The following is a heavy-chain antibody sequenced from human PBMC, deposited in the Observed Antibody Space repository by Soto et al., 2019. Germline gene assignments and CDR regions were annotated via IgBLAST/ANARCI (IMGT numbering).Heavy chain of an antibody. D-gene: IGHD3-22*01. CDR3: VRDQFYYDSSGHSDAFDI. Sequence: GSLRLSCAASGFTFSSYTLTWVRQAPGKGLEWVSSISSSSSYIYSADSLKGRFTISRDNAKNSLYLQMNSLTAEDTAVYYCVRDQFYYDSSGHSDAFDIWGQGTMVTVSS. J-gene: IGHJ3*02. CDR1: GFTFSSYT. V-gene: IGHV3-21*01. CDR2: ISSSSSYI.